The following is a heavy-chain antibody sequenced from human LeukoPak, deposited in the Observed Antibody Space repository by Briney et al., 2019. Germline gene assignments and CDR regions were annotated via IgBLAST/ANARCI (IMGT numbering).Heavy chain of an antibody. CDR3: ASDPGYGY. D-gene: IGHD5-18*01. Sequence: GGSLRLSCAASGFTFSSYAMHWVRQAPGKGLEWVSYITSSSGTIYYTDSVKGRFTISRDNARNSLYLQMNSLRAEDTAVYYCASDPGYGYWGQGALVTVSS. CDR1: GFTFSSYA. J-gene: IGHJ4*02. CDR2: ITSSSGTI. V-gene: IGHV3-48*01.